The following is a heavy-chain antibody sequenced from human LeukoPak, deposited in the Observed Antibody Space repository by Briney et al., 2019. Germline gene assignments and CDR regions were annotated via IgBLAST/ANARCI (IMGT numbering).Heavy chain of an antibody. V-gene: IGHV7-4-1*02. J-gene: IGHJ5*02. CDR1: GYTFTSYA. CDR2: INTNTGNP. Sequence: ASVKVSCKASGYTFTSYAMNWVRQAPGQGLEWMGWINTNTGNPTYAQGFTGRFVFSLDTSVSTAYLQISSLKAEDTAVYYCARGGAGYSSSWSWFDPWGQGTLVTVSS. D-gene: IGHD6-13*01. CDR3: ARGGAGYSSSWSWFDP.